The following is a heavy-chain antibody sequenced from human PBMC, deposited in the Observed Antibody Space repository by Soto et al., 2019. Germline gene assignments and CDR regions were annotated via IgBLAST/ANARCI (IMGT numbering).Heavy chain of an antibody. CDR3: ARKGYSSSPYYYGMDV. Sequence: QVQLVQSGAEVKKPGSSVKVSCKASGGTFSSYAISWVRQAPGQGLEWMGGIIPIFGTANYAQKFQGGVTITADEATSTGYMEVSRLRSEDTAVYYCARKGYSSSPYYYGMDVWGQGATVTVSS. V-gene: IGHV1-69*01. D-gene: IGHD6-6*01. J-gene: IGHJ6*02. CDR1: GGTFSSYA. CDR2: IIPIFGTA.